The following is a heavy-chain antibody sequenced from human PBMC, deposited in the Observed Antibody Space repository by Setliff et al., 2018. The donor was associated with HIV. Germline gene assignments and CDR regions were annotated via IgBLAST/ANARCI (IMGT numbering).Heavy chain of an antibody. V-gene: IGHV1-8*02. D-gene: IGHD2-15*01. Sequence: ASVKVSCKASGYAFSTYDINWVRQATGRGLEWMGWMNPNSGNTGYAQQFQGRITMTRNSSIGTAYMDLSSLRSEDTAVYYCAIRREVVAAATTRRGLDIWGQGTMVTVSS. J-gene: IGHJ3*02. CDR1: GYAFSTYD. CDR2: MNPNSGNT. CDR3: AIRREVVAAATTRRGLDI.